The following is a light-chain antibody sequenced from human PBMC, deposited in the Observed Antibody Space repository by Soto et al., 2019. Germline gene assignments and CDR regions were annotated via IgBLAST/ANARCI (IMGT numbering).Light chain of an antibody. V-gene: IGLV2-11*01. CDR2: DVS. CDR1: SSDVGGYNY. CDR3: CSYAGRSYV. Sequence: QSALTQPRSVSGSPGQSVTISCTGTSSDVGGYNYVSWYQQHPGKAHKLMIYDVSKRPSGVPDRFSGSKSGKTASLTISGLQAEDEADYYCCSYAGRSYVFGTGTKVTVL. J-gene: IGLJ1*01.